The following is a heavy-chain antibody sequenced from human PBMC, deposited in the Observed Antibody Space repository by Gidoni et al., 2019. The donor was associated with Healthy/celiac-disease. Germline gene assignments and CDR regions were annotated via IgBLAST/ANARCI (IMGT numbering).Heavy chain of an antibody. CDR2: IWVSGGST. D-gene: IGHD2-2*01. Sequence: EVQLLASGGGLVQPGGSLTLSCAASVVTFSSPAMYWVRQAPGKGLEWVSAIWVSGGSTYNTDSVKGRFTISRDNSKNTLYLQMNSLRAEDTAVYYCAKDVSCSSTSCYAFDYWGQGTLVTVSS. J-gene: IGHJ4*02. CDR3: AKDVSCSSTSCYAFDY. CDR1: VVTFSSPA. V-gene: IGHV3-23*01.